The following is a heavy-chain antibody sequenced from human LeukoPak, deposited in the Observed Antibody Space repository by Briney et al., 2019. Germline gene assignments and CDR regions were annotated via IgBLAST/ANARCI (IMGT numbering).Heavy chain of an antibody. D-gene: IGHD6-13*01. CDR2: MNPNSGNT. CDR3: ASGDSSSWKDPVGY. Sequence: ASVKVSCKASGYTFTSYDINWVRQAAGQGLEWMGWMNPNSGNTGYAQKFQGRVTMTRNTSISTAYMELSSLRSEDTAVYYCASGDSSSWKDPVGYWGQGTLVTVSS. V-gene: IGHV1-8*01. J-gene: IGHJ4*02. CDR1: GYTFTSYD.